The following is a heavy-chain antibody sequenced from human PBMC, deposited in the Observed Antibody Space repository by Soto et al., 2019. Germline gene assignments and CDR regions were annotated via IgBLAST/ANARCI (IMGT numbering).Heavy chain of an antibody. CDR3: AKTSKTTILTVYDV. V-gene: IGHV3-23*01. D-gene: IGHD3-9*01. CDR1: GFSFSDHG. J-gene: IGHJ6*02. CDR2: TSGSGGTT. Sequence: PGGSLRLSCEASGFSFSDHGMSWVRQAPGKGLEWVSVTSGSGGTTYYVDSVKGRFTISRDNSKNTLYLQMNSLRVEDTAVYYCAKTSKTTILTVYDVWGQGTTVTVSS.